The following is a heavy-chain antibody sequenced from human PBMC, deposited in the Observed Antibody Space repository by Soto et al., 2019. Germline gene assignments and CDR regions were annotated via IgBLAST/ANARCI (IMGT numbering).Heavy chain of an antibody. D-gene: IGHD3-22*01. CDR3: ARNYGSDYYDSTSYFFAY. CDR1: GGSIKNFY. Sequence: SITCTVSGGSIKNFYWGGLRQTPGKGLEWIGYVYYSGSTDYNPSLRSRVTISVDTSKNQFSLRLTSVTAADTAVYFCARNYGSDYYDSTSYFFAYWGQGALVTVSS. V-gene: IGHV4-59*01. J-gene: IGHJ4*02. CDR2: VYYSGST.